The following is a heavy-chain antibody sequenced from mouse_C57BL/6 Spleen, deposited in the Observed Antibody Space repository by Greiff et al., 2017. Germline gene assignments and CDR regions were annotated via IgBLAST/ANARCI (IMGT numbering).Heavy chain of an antibody. D-gene: IGHD1-1*01. Sequence: VKLQESGPELVKPGASVKISCKASGYAFSSSWMNWVKQRPGKGLEWIGRIYPGDGDTNYNGKFKGKATLAADKSSSTAYMQRSSLTAEDSAVYFCAREDYYGSSYEGYWGQGTTLTVSS. CDR1: GYAFSSSW. V-gene: IGHV1-82*01. CDR3: AREDYYGSSYEGY. CDR2: IYPGDGDT. J-gene: IGHJ2*01.